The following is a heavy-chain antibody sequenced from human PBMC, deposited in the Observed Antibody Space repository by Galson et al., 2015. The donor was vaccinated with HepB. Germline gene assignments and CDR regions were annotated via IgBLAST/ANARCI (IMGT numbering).Heavy chain of an antibody. V-gene: IGHV3-21*01. D-gene: IGHD6-13*01. CDR2: ISSSSSYI. CDR1: GFTFSSYS. J-gene: IGHJ4*02. CDR3: ARDRRQQLVAVLLDY. Sequence: SLRLSCAASGFTFSSYSMNWVRQAPGKGLEWVSSISSSSSYIYYADSVKGRFTISRDNAKNSLYLQMNSLRAEDTAVYYCARDRRQQLVAVLLDYWGQGTLVTVSS.